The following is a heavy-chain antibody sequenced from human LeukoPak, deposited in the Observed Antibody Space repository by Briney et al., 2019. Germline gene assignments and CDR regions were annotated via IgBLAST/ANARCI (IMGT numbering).Heavy chain of an antibody. CDR1: GGSFSGYY. CDR3: ARGKVPTTPLYGMDV. J-gene: IGHJ6*02. D-gene: IGHD4/OR15-4a*01. V-gene: IGHV4-34*01. CDR2: INHSGST. Sequence: PSETLSLTRAVSGGSFSGYYWSWIRQPPGKGLEWIGEINHSGSTNYNPSLKSRVTISVDTSKNQFSLKLSSVTAADTAVYYCARGKVPTTPLYGMDVWGQGTTVTVSS.